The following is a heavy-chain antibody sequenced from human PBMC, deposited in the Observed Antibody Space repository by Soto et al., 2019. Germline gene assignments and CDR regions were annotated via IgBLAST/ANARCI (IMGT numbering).Heavy chain of an antibody. Sequence: GGSLRLSCAASGFTFNTYWMNWVRQAPGKGLEWVANIRCDGSEKYYVDAVKGRFSVSRDNTKDSLYLQMNSLRAEDTAVYYCARPPFRLRELKTLLHWGQGTLVTVSS. J-gene: IGHJ1*01. CDR1: GFTFNTYW. CDR3: ARPPFRLRELKTLLH. D-gene: IGHD1-7*01. CDR2: IRCDGSEK. V-gene: IGHV3-7*01.